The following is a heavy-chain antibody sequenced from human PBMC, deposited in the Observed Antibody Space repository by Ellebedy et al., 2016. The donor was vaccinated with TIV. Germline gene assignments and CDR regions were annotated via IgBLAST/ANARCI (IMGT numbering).Heavy chain of an antibody. CDR1: GFTFSNAW. D-gene: IGHD6-19*01. CDR2: IRSKAYGGTT. V-gene: IGHV3-49*04. Sequence: GESLKISCAASGFTFSNAWMNWVRQAPGKGLEWVGFIRSKAYGGTTEYAASVKGRFTISRDDSKSIASLQMNSLKTEDTAVYYCTRAYSTDSSGWYGMIDYWGQGTLVTVSS. CDR3: TRAYSTDSSGWYGMIDY. J-gene: IGHJ4*02.